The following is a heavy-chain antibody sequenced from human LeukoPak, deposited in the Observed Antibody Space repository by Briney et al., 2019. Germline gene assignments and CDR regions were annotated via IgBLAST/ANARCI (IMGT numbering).Heavy chain of an antibody. Sequence: GGSLRLSCAASGFTFSSYAMHWVRQAPGKGLEWVAVISYDGSNKYYADSVKGRFTISRDNSKNTLYLQMNSLRAEDTAVYYCARKAGYYIDYWGQGTLVTVSS. CDR1: GFTFSSYA. CDR2: ISYDGSNK. J-gene: IGHJ4*02. CDR3: ARKAGYYIDY. V-gene: IGHV3-30-3*01. D-gene: IGHD3-9*01.